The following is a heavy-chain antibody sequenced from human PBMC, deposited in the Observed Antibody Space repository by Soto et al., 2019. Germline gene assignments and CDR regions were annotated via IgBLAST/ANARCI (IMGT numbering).Heavy chain of an antibody. CDR2: ISSSNGYI. Sequence: EVQLVESGGGLVKPGGSLRLSCAASGFTLSSYSMNWVRLTPGKGLEWVSSISSSNGYIYYADSVKGRFTISRDTAKNSLHLQMNSLRADDTAVYYCARLESGGFDFWGQGTLVTVSS. CDR3: ARLESGGFDF. V-gene: IGHV3-21*01. J-gene: IGHJ4*02. CDR1: GFTLSSYS. D-gene: IGHD1-26*01.